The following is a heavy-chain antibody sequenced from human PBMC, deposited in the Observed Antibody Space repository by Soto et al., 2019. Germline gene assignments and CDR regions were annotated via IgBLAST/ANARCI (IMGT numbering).Heavy chain of an antibody. CDR2: ISYDGSNK. D-gene: IGHD2-2*01. CDR1: GFTFSSYA. Sequence: GGSLRLSCAASGFTFSSYAMHWVRQAPGKGLEWVAVISYDGSNKYYADSVKGRFTISRDNSKNTLYLQVNSLRAEDTAVYYCARDGGYCSSTGCYVGWYFDYWGQGTLVTVSS. V-gene: IGHV3-30-3*01. J-gene: IGHJ4*02. CDR3: ARDGGYCSSTGCYVGWYFDY.